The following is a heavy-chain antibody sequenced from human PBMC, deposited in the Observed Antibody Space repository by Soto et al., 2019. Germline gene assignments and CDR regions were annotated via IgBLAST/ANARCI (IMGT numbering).Heavy chain of an antibody. Sequence: QVQLVESGGGVVQPGRSLRLSCAASGFTFGSYGMHWVRQAPGKGLEWVAVISYDGSNKYYADSVKGRFTISRDNSKNTRYLQMNSLRAEDTAVYYCAKERDYYGMDVWGQGTTVTVSS. V-gene: IGHV3-30*18. CDR3: AKERDYYGMDV. CDR2: ISYDGSNK. J-gene: IGHJ6*02. CDR1: GFTFGSYG.